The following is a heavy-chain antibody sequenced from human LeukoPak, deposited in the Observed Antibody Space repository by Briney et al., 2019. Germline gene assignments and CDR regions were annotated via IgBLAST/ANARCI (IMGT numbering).Heavy chain of an antibody. CDR1: GFTFSSYS. CDR3: ARDRVVGATHYFDY. V-gene: IGHV3-21*01. CDR2: ISSGSNDI. Sequence: TGGSLRLSCAGSGFTFSSYSMNWVRQAPGKGLEWVSFISSGSNDIYYADSVKGRFTISRDNAKNSLYLEMNSLRAEDTAVYYCARDRVVGATHYFDYWGQGTLVTVSS. J-gene: IGHJ4*02. D-gene: IGHD1-26*01.